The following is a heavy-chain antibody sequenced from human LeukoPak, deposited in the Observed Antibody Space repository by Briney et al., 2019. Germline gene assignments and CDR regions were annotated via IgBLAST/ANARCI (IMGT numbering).Heavy chain of an antibody. V-gene: IGHV1-46*01. J-gene: IGHJ4*02. CDR3: AREGPNTLYFDY. CDR1: EYTFTNYH. CDR2: VNPSGGAT. Sequence: ASAKVSCKASEYTFTNYHIHWVRQAPGQGLEWMGIVNPSGGATNYAQKFQGRVTMTRDTSTSTVYMELSSLRSEDTAVYYCAREGPNTLYFDYWGQGILVTVSS. D-gene: IGHD2-2*02.